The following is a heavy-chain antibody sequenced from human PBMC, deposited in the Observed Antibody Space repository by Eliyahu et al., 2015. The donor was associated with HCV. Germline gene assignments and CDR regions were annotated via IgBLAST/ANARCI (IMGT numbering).Heavy chain of an antibody. Sequence: QVTLKESGPALVKPKQTLTLTCSFSGFSLTTRGVRASWIRQPPGKALEWRARVDWVGDEFYSTFLKTRLTISRGASNNQMVLTMTNMDPVDTATYFCARVHSSGWAFDSWGPGTLVTVSS. CDR3: ARVHSSGWAFDS. CDR1: GFSLTTRGVR. V-gene: IGHV2-70*04. CDR2: VDWVGDE. J-gene: IGHJ4*02. D-gene: IGHD6-19*01.